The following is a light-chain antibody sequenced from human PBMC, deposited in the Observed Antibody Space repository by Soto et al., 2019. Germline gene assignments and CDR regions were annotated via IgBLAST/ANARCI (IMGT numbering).Light chain of an antibody. Sequence: DIQMTQSPSSLSTSVGDRVTITCRASQYINNYLNWYQQKPGKAPKLLIFAAYNLQSGVPSRFSGSGSGTDFTLTISSLQPEDFATYYCQQYNIYPFTFGPGTKVDVK. V-gene: IGKV1-39*01. CDR3: QQYNIYPFT. CDR2: AAY. J-gene: IGKJ3*01. CDR1: QYINNY.